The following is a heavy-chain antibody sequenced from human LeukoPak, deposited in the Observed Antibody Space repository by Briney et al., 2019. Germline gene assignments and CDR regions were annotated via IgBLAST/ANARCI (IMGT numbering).Heavy chain of an antibody. Sequence: GGSLRLSCAASGFTFSSYAMTWVRQAPGKGLEWVSAITNSGDYTDYADSVKGRFTISRDNSKSTVFLQMNSLRAEDTAVYYRAKRSGSNYGYNDYWGQGTLVTVSS. CDR1: GFTFSSYA. CDR2: ITNSGDYT. V-gene: IGHV3-23*01. CDR3: AKRSGSNYGYNDY. J-gene: IGHJ4*02. D-gene: IGHD5-18*01.